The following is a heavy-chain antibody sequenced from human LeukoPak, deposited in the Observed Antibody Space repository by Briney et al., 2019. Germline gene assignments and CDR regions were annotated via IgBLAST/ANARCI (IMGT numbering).Heavy chain of an antibody. J-gene: IGHJ6*02. Sequence: ASVKVSCKASGYTFTGYYMHWVRQAPGQGHEWMGWINPNSGGTNYAQKFQGRVTMTRDTSISTAYMELSRLRSDDTAVYYCARLDDYGDWYYYYGMDVWGQGTTVTVSS. CDR1: GYTFTGYY. CDR3: ARLDDYGDWYYYYGMDV. V-gene: IGHV1-2*02. CDR2: INPNSGGT. D-gene: IGHD4-17*01.